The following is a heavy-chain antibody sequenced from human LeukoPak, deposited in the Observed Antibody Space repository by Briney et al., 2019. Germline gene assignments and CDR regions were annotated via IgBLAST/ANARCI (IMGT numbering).Heavy chain of an antibody. CDR2: VSYDGSSE. CDR1: GFTFSSYS. Sequence: GGSLRLSCAASGFTFSSYSIHWVRQAPGKGLEWVAVVSYDGSSENYADPVKGRFTISRDNSKNTLYLQMNSLRAEDTAVYYCARDRVLYFYYGMDVWGQGTTVTVSS. J-gene: IGHJ6*02. V-gene: IGHV3-30-3*01. CDR3: ARDRVLYFYYGMDV. D-gene: IGHD2-21*01.